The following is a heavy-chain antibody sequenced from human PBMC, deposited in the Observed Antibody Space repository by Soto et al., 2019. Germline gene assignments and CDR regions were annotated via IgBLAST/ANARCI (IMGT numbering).Heavy chain of an antibody. V-gene: IGHV3-30*18. CDR3: AKSPNFYCSSPNCYKYYFDH. J-gene: IGHJ4*02. D-gene: IGHD2-2*02. Sequence: QEQLVESGGGVVQPGKSLRLSCAASGFTFNTYGMHWVRQAPGKGLEWVAVISYDGSEKYYVDSVKGRFTISKDNSKNTLYLQMNSLRPEETAVYYCAKSPNFYCSSPNCYKYYFDHWGQGTRVTVSS. CDR1: GFTFNTYG. CDR2: ISYDGSEK.